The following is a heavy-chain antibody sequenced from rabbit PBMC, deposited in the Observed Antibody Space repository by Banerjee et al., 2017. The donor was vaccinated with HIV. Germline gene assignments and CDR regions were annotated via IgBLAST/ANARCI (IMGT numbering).Heavy chain of an antibody. CDR2: IYPTYGAT. J-gene: IGHJ6*01. Sequence: QEQLVESGGDLVKPEGSLTLTCTASGIDFSSSFWISWVRQTPGKGLEWIGCIYPTYGATDYASWVNGRFTISLDNAQNTVFLQMTSLTAADTATYFCARGLVAGVLDLWGQGTLVTVS. CDR1: GIDFSSSFW. CDR3: ARGLVAGVLDL. V-gene: IGHV1S45*01. D-gene: IGHD3-3*01.